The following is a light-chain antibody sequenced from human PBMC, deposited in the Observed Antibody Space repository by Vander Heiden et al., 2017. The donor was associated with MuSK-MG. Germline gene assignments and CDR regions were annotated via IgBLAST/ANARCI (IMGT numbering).Light chain of an antibody. CDR3: QQTYANPPT. Sequence: IPLTKSPSFLSASVGDKVTITCRASQDISRFLVWYQQKPGTFPKLLIFSASTLESGVPSRFSGSGSGTEFTLTINTLQPEDLGTYVCQQTYANPPTFGPGTQLDF. V-gene: IGKV1-9*01. CDR2: SAS. CDR1: QDISRF. J-gene: IGKJ3*01.